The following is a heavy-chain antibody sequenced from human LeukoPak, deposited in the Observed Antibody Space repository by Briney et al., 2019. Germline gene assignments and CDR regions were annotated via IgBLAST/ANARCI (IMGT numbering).Heavy chain of an antibody. Sequence: GESLKISCKGSGFDFATYWIAWVRQMPGEGLEWMGFIHPSDSDTRYSPSVQGQVIISADKSISTAHLQWGSLKDSDTAIYYCARRISITGREFDYWGQGTLVSVSS. CDR1: GFDFATYW. J-gene: IGHJ4*02. CDR3: ARRISITGREFDY. D-gene: IGHD1-20*01. V-gene: IGHV5-51*01. CDR2: IHPSDSDT.